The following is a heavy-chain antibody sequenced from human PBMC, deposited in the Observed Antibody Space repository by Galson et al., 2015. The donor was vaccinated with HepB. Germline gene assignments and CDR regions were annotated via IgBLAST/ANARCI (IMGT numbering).Heavy chain of an antibody. Sequence: SVKVSCKASGYTFTGHYMHWVRQAPGQGLEWMGRINPKSGGTFYPQKFQGKVTLTRDTSINIVYMELSSLRTDDTAVYYCARDLDYYGSGSPVDYWGQGTLVTVAS. CDR1: GYTFTGHY. V-gene: IGHV1-2*06. CDR2: INPKSGGT. CDR3: ARDLDYYGSGSPVDY. J-gene: IGHJ4*02. D-gene: IGHD3-10*01.